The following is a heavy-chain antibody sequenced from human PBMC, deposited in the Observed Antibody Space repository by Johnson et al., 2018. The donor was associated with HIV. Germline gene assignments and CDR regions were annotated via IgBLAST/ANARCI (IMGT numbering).Heavy chain of an antibody. Sequence: QMQLVESGGGVVQPGRSLRLSCAASGFTFSSYAMHWVRQAPGKGLEWVAVISYDGSNKYYADSVKGRFTISRDNSKNTLYLQMNSLRAEDTAVYHCARDRIVGADYDAFDIWGQGTMVTVSS. J-gene: IGHJ3*02. CDR3: ARDRIVGADYDAFDI. CDR1: GFTFSSYA. CDR2: ISYDGSNK. V-gene: IGHV3-30*04. D-gene: IGHD1-26*01.